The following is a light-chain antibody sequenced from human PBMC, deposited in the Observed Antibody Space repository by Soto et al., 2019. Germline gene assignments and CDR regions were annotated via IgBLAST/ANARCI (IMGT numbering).Light chain of an antibody. J-gene: IGLJ3*02. Sequence: QSVLTQPPSVSGAPGQRVTISCTESSSNIGAGYDVHWYQQLPGTAPKLLIYGNSNRPSGVPDRFSGSKSGTSASLAITGLQAADEADYYCHSYDSSLSGWVFGGGTKVTVL. CDR3: HSYDSSLSGWV. CDR2: GNS. V-gene: IGLV1-40*01. CDR1: SSNIGAGYD.